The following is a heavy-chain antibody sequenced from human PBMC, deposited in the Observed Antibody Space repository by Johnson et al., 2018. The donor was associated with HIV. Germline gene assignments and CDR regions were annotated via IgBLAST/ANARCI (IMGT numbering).Heavy chain of an antibody. CDR1: GFTFNNAW. CDR2: IKQDGSEK. D-gene: IGHD4-17*01. J-gene: IGHJ3*02. CDR3: ARVSTVTRYDAFDI. V-gene: IGHV3-7*01. Sequence: VQLVESGGGLVKPGGSLRLSCAASGFTFNNAWMSWVRQAPGKGLEWVANIKQDGSEKYYVDSVKGRFTISRDNAKNSLYLQMNSLRAEDTAVYYCARVSTVTRYDAFDIWGQGTMVTVSS.